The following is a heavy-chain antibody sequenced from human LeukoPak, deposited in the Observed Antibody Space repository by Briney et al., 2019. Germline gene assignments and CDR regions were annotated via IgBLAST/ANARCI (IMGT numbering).Heavy chain of an antibody. CDR2: ISGSGGST. CDR3: AKGMYGSGSYDAFDI. D-gene: IGHD3-10*01. CDR1: GFMFSSYG. J-gene: IGHJ3*02. Sequence: GGSLRLSCVASGFMFSSYGMSWVRQAPGKGLEWVSAISGSGGSTYYADSVKGRFTISRDNSKNTLYLQMNSLRAEDTAVYYCAKGMYGSGSYDAFDIWGQGTMVTVSS. V-gene: IGHV3-23*01.